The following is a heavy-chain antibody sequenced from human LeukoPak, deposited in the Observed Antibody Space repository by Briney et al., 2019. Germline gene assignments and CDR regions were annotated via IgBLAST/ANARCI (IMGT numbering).Heavy chain of an antibody. Sequence: GRSLSLSCAASGFTFSRHGMHWVRQAPGKGLEWVAVIGDTGRAKYYADSVEGRFTASRDNSKNTLYLEMNSLRYDDTALYYCAREAAWGNWYFDLWGRGTLVTVSS. J-gene: IGHJ2*01. D-gene: IGHD3-16*01. CDR3: AREAAWGNWYFDL. CDR1: GFTFSRHG. V-gene: IGHV3-30*03. CDR2: IGDTGRAK.